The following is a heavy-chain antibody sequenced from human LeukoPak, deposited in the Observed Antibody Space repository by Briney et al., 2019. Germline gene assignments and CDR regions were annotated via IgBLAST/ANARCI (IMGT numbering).Heavy chain of an antibody. CDR1: GYTFTSYY. J-gene: IGHJ4*02. CDR2: INPSGGST. Sequence: ASVKVSCKASGYTFTSYYMHWVRQAPGQGLEWMGIINPSGGSTSYAQKFQGRVTMTRDMSTSTVYMELSSLRSEDTAVYYYARARGGDPSFDYWGQGTLVTVSS. D-gene: IGHD2-21*02. V-gene: IGHV1-46*01. CDR3: ARARGGDPSFDY.